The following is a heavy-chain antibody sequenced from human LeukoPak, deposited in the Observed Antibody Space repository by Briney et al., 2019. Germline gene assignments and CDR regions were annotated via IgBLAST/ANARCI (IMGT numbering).Heavy chain of an antibody. CDR1: GGSISSYY. J-gene: IGHJ4*02. CDR2: IYYSGST. V-gene: IGHV4-59*01. CDR3: ARVKPPQDSGWYYFDY. D-gene: IGHD6-19*01. Sequence: SETLSLTCTVSGGSISSYYWSWMRQPPGKGLEWIGYIYYSGSTKYNPSLKSRVTISVDTSKNQFSLKLSSVTAADTAVYYCARVKPPQDSGWYYFDYWGQGTLVTVSS.